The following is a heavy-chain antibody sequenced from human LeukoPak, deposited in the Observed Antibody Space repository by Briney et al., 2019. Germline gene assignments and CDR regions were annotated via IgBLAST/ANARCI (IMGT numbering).Heavy chain of an antibody. CDR2: ISGSGGST. D-gene: IGHD3-22*01. J-gene: IGHJ4*02. V-gene: IGHV3-23*01. CDR3: AKEDYYDSSGYYGNFDY. CDR1: GFTFSNAW. Sequence: GGSLRLSCAASGFTFSNAWMSWVRQAPGKGLEWVSAISGSGGSTYYADSVKGRFTISRDNSKNTLYLQMNSLRAEDTAVYYCAKEDYYDSSGYYGNFDYWGQGTLVTVSS.